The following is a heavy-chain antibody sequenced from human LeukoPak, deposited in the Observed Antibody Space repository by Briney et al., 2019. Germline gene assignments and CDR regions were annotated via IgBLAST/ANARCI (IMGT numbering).Heavy chain of an antibody. CDR3: AREGASYNWFDP. Sequence: SETLSLTCTVSGGSISSYYWSWIRQPPGKGLEWIGYIYYSGSTNYNPSLKSRVTISVDTSKNQFSLKLSSVTAADTAVYYCAREGASYNWFDPWGQGTLVTVSS. V-gene: IGHV4-59*01. CDR2: IYYSGST. D-gene: IGHD3-16*01. J-gene: IGHJ5*02. CDR1: GGSISSYY.